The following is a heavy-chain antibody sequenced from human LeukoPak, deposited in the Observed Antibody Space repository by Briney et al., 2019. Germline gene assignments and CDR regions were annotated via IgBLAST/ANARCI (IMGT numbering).Heavy chain of an antibody. CDR1: GGFIRGTSYY. J-gene: IGHJ5*02. Sequence: SETLSLTCTVSGGFIRGTSYYWGWIRQPPGKGLEWIGSTYYSGNTYYNPSLKSRVTISVDTSKNQFSLKMSSVTAADTAVYYCARHSGLRSPFDPWGQGTPVTVFS. CDR3: ARHSGLRSPFDP. V-gene: IGHV4-39*01. D-gene: IGHD3-3*01. CDR2: TYYSGNT.